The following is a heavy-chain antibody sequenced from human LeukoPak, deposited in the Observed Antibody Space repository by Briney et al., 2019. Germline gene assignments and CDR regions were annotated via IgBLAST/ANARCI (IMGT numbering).Heavy chain of an antibody. Sequence: ASVKVSCKASGYTFTNYGLNWVRQAPGQGLEWMGWISAYNGNTNYTQKLQGRVTMTTDTSTSTAYMELRSLRSDDTAVYYCARVDTAMAYAFDIWGQGTMVTVSS. J-gene: IGHJ3*02. D-gene: IGHD5-18*01. V-gene: IGHV1-18*01. CDR1: GYTFTNYG. CDR3: ARVDTAMAYAFDI. CDR2: ISAYNGNT.